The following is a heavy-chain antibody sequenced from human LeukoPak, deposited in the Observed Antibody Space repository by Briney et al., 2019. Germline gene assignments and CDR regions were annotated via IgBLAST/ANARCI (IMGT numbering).Heavy chain of an antibody. CDR3: ARWKEVRGVSAFDI. Sequence: GASVKVSCKASGYTFTGYYMHWVRQAPGQGLEWMGWINPNSGGTNYAQKFQGRVTMTRDTSISTVYMELSSLRSEDTAVYYCARWKEVRGVSAFDIWGQGTMVTVSS. CDR2: INPNSGGT. CDR1: GYTFTGYY. D-gene: IGHD3-10*01. V-gene: IGHV1-2*02. J-gene: IGHJ3*02.